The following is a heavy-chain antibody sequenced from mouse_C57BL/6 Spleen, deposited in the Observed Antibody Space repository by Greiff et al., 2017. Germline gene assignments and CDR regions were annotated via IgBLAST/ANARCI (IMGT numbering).Heavy chain of an antibody. D-gene: IGHD2-3*01. CDR1: GYTFTSYW. CDR2: IDPSDSYT. Sequence: VQLQQPGAELVMPGASVKLSCKASGYTFTSYWMHWVKQRPGQGLEWIGEIDPSDSYTNYNQKFKGKSTLTVDKSSSTAYMQLSSLTSEDSAVYSCARSGGGYDGYYPNDWGQGTSVTVSS. J-gene: IGHJ4*01. CDR3: ARSGGGYDGYYPND. V-gene: IGHV1-69*01.